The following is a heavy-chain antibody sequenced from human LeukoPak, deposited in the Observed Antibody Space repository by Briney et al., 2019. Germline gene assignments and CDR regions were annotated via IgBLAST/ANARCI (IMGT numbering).Heavy chain of an antibody. D-gene: IGHD5-12*01. CDR2: ISLSGGSR. Sequence: GGSLRLSCAASGFTFSDYYMSWIRQAPGKGLEWISYISLSGGSRYYADSAQGRFTISRDNAKKSQYLQMNSLRAEDTAVYYCARGRSGVSGNDSPFDYWGQGTLVTVSS. J-gene: IGHJ4*02. CDR1: GFTFSDYY. V-gene: IGHV3-11*04. CDR3: ARGRSGVSGNDSPFDY.